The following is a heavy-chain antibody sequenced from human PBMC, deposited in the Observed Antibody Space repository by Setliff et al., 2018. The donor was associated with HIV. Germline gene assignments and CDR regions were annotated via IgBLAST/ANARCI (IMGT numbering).Heavy chain of an antibody. D-gene: IGHD6-13*01. CDR3: ARDCRVGWVFTYGMDV. V-gene: IGHV3-21*04. J-gene: IGHJ6*02. CDR2: ISSSSSYI. Sequence: GSLRLSCAASGFTFSSYSMNWVRRAPGKGLEWVSSISSSSSYIYYADSLEGRFTISRDNSKNTLFLQMNSLRPEDTAVYYCARDCRVGWVFTYGMDVWGQGTLVTVSS. CDR1: GFTFSSYS.